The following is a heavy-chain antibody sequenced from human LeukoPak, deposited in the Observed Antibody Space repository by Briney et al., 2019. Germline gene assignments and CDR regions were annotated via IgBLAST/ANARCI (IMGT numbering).Heavy chain of an antibody. Sequence: SETLSLTCAVYGGSFSGYYWSWIRQPPGKGLEWIGEINHSGSTNYNPSLKSRVTISVDTSKNQFSLKLSSVTAADTAVYYCARDKVAAAGTRGMDVWGQGTTVTVSS. CDR1: GGSFSGYY. V-gene: IGHV4-34*09. D-gene: IGHD6-13*01. CDR2: INHSGST. CDR3: ARDKVAAAGTRGMDV. J-gene: IGHJ6*02.